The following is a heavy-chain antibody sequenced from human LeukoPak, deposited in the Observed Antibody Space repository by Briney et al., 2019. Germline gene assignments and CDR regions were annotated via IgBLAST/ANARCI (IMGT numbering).Heavy chain of an antibody. D-gene: IGHD6-13*01. Sequence: PSETLSLTCTVSGGSISDYYWSWIRQPPGKGLEWLGYIYYSGSTNYKPSLKSRVTISLDTSKNQFSLKLSSVTAADTAVYYCARRGSSWYAYYFDYWGQGTLVTVSS. CDR1: GGSISDYY. J-gene: IGHJ4*02. CDR3: ARRGSSWYAYYFDY. CDR2: IYYSGST. V-gene: IGHV4-59*12.